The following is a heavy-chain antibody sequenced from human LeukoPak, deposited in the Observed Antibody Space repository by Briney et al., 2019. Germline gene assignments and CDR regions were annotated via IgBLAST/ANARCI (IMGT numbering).Heavy chain of an antibody. CDR2: ISGSNSYI. CDR3: AKDDLGRYYYDSSGYPLED. V-gene: IGHV3-21*04. Sequence: GGSLRLSCAASGFTFNNYSMNWVRQAPGKGLEWVSSISGSNSYIYYADSVKGRFTISRDNSKNMLYLQMNSLGAEDTAVYYCAKDDLGRYYYDSSGYPLEDWGQGTLVTVSS. D-gene: IGHD3-22*01. J-gene: IGHJ4*02. CDR1: GFTFNNYS.